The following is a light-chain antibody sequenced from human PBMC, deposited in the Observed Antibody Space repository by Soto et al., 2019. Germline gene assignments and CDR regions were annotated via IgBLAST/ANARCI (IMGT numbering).Light chain of an antibody. Sequence: QSVLTQPPSVSGAPGQRVTISCTGSSSNVGAGYDVHWYQHLPGSAPKLLIYSNNNRPSGVPDRFSGSKSDTSASLDITGVQAEDEADYYCQSYDRSLSGAVFGGGTKLTVL. CDR3: QSYDRSLSGAV. J-gene: IGLJ2*01. V-gene: IGLV1-40*01. CDR1: SSNVGAGYD. CDR2: SNN.